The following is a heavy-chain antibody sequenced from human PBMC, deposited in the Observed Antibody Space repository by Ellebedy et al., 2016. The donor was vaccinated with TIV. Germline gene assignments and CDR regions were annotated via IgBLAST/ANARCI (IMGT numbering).Heavy chain of an antibody. D-gene: IGHD6-13*01. Sequence: SETLSLTCTVSGDSISSGDYYWNWIRQPPGKGLEWIGSIYYSGTTYYNPSLKSRVIISVDTSKNQFSLKLRSVTAAETAVYYCARGGSQQQLVRSRWFDPWGQGTLVTVSS. J-gene: IGHJ5*02. V-gene: IGHV4-30-4*01. CDR3: ARGGSQQQLVRSRWFDP. CDR2: IYYSGTT. CDR1: GDSISSGDYY.